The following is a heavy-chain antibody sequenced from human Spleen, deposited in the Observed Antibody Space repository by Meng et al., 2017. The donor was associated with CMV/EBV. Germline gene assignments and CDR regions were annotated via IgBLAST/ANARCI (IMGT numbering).Heavy chain of an antibody. V-gene: IGHV4-31*02. Sequence: TVSGGSISSGGYYWSWIRQHPGRGVEWIGYVYHSGSTYYNPSLKSRVSISIDTSQNHFSLKLNSVTAADTAVYYCARDHEQQLGFDRWGQGTLVTVSS. CDR1: GGSISSGGYY. CDR2: VYHSGST. CDR3: ARDHEQQLGFDR. D-gene: IGHD6-13*01. J-gene: IGHJ5*02.